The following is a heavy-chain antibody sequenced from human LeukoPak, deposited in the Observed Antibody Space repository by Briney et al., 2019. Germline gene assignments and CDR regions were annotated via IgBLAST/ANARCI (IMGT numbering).Heavy chain of an antibody. J-gene: IGHJ4*02. CDR3: ASESGGDLIFDY. CDR2: INPNSGGT. Sequence: ASVKVSCKASGYTFTGYYMHRVRQAPGQGLEWMGWINPNSGGTNYAQKFQGRVTMTRDTSICTAYMELSRLRSDDTAVYYCASESGGDLIFDYWGQGTLVTVSS. CDR1: GYTFTGYY. V-gene: IGHV1-2*02. D-gene: IGHD2-21*02.